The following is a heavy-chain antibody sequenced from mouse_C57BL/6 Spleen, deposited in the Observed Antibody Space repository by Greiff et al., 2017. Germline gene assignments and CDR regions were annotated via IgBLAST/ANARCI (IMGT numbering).Heavy chain of an antibody. D-gene: IGHD4-1*01. CDR1: GYTFTSYW. Sequence: QVQLQQPGAELVKPGASVKMSCKASGYTFTSYWITWVKQRPGQGLEWIGDLYPGSGSTNYNEKFKSKATLTVDTSSSTAYMQLRSLTSEDSAVYYCARRFGKTQPFAYWGQGTLVTVSA. J-gene: IGHJ3*01. CDR3: ARRFGKTQPFAY. CDR2: LYPGSGST. V-gene: IGHV1-55*01.